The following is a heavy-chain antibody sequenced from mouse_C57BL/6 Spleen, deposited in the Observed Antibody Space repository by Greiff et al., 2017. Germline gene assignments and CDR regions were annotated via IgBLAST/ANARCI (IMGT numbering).Heavy chain of an antibody. Sequence: VQLQQPGAELVKPGASVKLSCTASGFNIKDYYMHWVKQRTEQGLEWIGRLDPEDGETKYAPTFQGKATITADTSSSTAYLQLSSLTSEDTAVYYCARSRGNYFDYWGQGTTLTVSS. CDR1: GFNIKDYY. J-gene: IGHJ2*01. V-gene: IGHV14-2*01. CDR3: ARSRGNYFDY. CDR2: LDPEDGET.